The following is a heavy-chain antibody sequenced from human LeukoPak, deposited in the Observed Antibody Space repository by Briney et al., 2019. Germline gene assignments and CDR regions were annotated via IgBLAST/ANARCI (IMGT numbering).Heavy chain of an antibody. CDR1: GFTFSSYG. Sequence: GGSLRLSCAASGFTFSSYGMHWVRQAPGKGLEWVAVIWYDGSNKYYADSVKGRFTISRDNSKNTLYLQMNSLRAEDTAVYYCAKDISIRSYFFDIWGQGTMVTVSS. V-gene: IGHV3-33*06. J-gene: IGHJ3*02. D-gene: IGHD2-21*01. CDR3: AKDISIRSYFFDI. CDR2: IWYDGSNK.